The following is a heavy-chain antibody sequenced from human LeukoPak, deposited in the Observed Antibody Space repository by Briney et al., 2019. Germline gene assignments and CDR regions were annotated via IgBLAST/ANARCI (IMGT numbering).Heavy chain of an antibody. D-gene: IGHD3-16*01. V-gene: IGHV3-11*04. Sequence: PGGSLRLSCAASVFTFSDYYMGWIRQAPGKGLEWVSYISSSGSTIYYADSVKGRFTISRDNAKNSLYLQMNSLGAEDTAVYYCAKRRGDYFDYWGQGTLVTVSS. CDR2: ISSSGSTI. CDR3: AKRRGDYFDY. CDR1: VFTFSDYY. J-gene: IGHJ4*02.